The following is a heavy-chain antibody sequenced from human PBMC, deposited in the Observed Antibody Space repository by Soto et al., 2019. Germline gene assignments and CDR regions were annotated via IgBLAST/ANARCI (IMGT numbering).Heavy chain of an antibody. CDR1: GYTFTGYY. CDR3: AKGGAIVAAGTRVYLYKAKDV. J-gene: IGHJ6*02. Sequence: ASVKVSCKASGYTFTGYYVHWVRQAPGQGLEWMGWINPNSGDTYLAQRFQGRVTMNRDTSIGTAYMELRGLTSDDTAEYYCAKGGAIVAAGTRVYLYKAKDVRDQGTTVTVSS. CDR2: INPNSGDT. V-gene: IGHV1-2*02. D-gene: IGHD1-26*01.